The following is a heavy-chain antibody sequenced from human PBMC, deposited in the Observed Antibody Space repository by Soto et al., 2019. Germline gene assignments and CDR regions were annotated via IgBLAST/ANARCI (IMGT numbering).Heavy chain of an antibody. Sequence: GGAPRISLAAPWFTFRSLWIHLGPPGPGKGVGGVSSISSTSRYIYYGDSVRGRITVSRDNGKNSLFLQMNSLGAEDTAVYYCAREKCSSNNCYLVGYYGLDVWGQGTTVTVSS. CDR1: WFTFRSLW. D-gene: IGHD2-2*01. CDR2: ISSTSRYI. J-gene: IGHJ6*02. V-gene: IGHV3-21*01. CDR3: AREKCSSNNCYLVGYYGLDV.